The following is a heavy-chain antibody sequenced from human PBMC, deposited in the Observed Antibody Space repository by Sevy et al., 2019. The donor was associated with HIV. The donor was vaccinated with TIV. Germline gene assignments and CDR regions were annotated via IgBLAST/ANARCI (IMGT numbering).Heavy chain of an antibody. Sequence: VGSLRLSCAVSGFSFSNYWMSWVRQAPGKGLEWVANIKEDGSEKHYVDSVKGRFTISRDNTKNSLFLQMNSMRAEDTALYYCAGYNNLGYWGQGTLVTVSS. CDR1: GFSFSNYW. CDR3: AGYNNLGY. CDR2: IKEDGSEK. D-gene: IGHD1-1*01. V-gene: IGHV3-7*01. J-gene: IGHJ4*02.